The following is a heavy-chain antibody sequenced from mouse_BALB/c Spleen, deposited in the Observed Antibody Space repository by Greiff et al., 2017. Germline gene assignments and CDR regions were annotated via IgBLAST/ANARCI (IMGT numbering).Heavy chain of an antibody. CDR3: ARDGNYDAMDY. CDR1: GYTFSSYW. CDR2: ILPGSGST. Sequence: QVQLQQSGAELMKPGASVKISCTATGYTFSSYWIEWVKQRPGHGLEWIGEILPGSGSTNYNEKFKGKATFTADTSSNTAYMQLSSLTSEDSAVYYCARDGNYDAMDYWGQGTSVTVSS. D-gene: IGHD2-1*01. V-gene: IGHV1-9*01. J-gene: IGHJ4*01.